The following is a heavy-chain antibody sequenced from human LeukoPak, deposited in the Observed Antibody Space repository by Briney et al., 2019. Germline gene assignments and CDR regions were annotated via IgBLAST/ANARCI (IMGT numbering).Heavy chain of an antibody. CDR1: GFTFSSYG. Sequence: GGSLRLSCAASGFTFSSYGMHWVRQAPGKGLEWVALIRFDGSNKYYADSVKGRFTISRDNSKSTLYLQMNSLRAEDTAVYYCARWGYSSSWHVIGYWGQGTLVTVCS. CDR3: ARWGYSSSWHVIGY. V-gene: IGHV3-33*01. J-gene: IGHJ4*02. CDR2: IRFDGSNK. D-gene: IGHD6-13*01.